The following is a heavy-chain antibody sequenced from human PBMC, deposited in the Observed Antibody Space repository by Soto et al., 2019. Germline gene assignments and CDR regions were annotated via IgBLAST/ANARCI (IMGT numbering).Heavy chain of an antibody. CDR1: GGSMSSYY. D-gene: IGHD2-15*01. V-gene: IGHV4-59*01. J-gene: IGHJ4*02. CDR2: ISYSGST. CDR3: ARADPDASVGY. Sequence: WETLSLTCTVSGGSMSSYYWTWLRQSPGRGLEWIGYISYSGSTYYNPSLKSRVTISADTSKNQFSLRMNSMIAADKAVYYCARADPDASVGYWGQGTLVTV.